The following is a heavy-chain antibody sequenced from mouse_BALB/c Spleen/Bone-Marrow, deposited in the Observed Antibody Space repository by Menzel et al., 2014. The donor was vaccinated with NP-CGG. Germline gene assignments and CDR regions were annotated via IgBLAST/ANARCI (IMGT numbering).Heavy chain of an antibody. CDR1: GYTFSRNW. CDR3: ARVGSTMITTAFAY. D-gene: IGHD2-4*01. J-gene: IGHJ3*01. Sequence: QVQLQQSGAELMKPGASVKISCKATGYTFSRNWIEWVKQRPGHGLEWIGEILPGSGSTNYNEKFKGKATFTADTSSNTANTQLSSLTSEDSGVYYCARVGSTMITTAFAYWGQGTLVTVSA. CDR2: ILPGSGST. V-gene: IGHV1-9*01.